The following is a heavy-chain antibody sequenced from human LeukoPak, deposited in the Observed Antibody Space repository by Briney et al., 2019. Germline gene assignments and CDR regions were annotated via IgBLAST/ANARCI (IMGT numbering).Heavy chain of an antibody. Sequence: GGSLRLSCAASGFTVSSNYMSWVRQAPGKGLEWVSVIYSGGSTYYADSVKGRFTISRDNSKNTLYLQMNSLRAEDTAVYYCAKGVVVITTAAFDIWGQGTMVTVSS. D-gene: IGHD3-22*01. J-gene: IGHJ3*02. CDR2: IYSGGST. CDR3: AKGVVVITTAAFDI. V-gene: IGHV3-53*01. CDR1: GFTVSSNY.